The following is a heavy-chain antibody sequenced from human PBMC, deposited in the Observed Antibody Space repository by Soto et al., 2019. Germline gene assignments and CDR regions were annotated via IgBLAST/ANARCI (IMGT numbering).Heavy chain of an antibody. CDR1: GFTFSSYA. D-gene: IGHD1-26*01. CDR3: ANKIVGATLYDY. CDR2: ISGSGGST. J-gene: IGHJ4*02. Sequence: QPGGSLRLSCAASGFTFSSYAMSWVRQAPGKGLEWVSAISGSGGSTYYADSVKGRFTISRDNSKNTLYLQMNSLRAEDTAVYYCANKIVGATLYDYWGQGTLVTVSS. V-gene: IGHV3-23*01.